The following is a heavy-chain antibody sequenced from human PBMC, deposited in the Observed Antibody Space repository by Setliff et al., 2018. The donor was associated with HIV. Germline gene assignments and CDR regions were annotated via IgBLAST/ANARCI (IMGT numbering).Heavy chain of an antibody. CDR2: LYVSGDT. CDR1: DDPISSYY. CDR3: ALTGHRLLRGYMDV. D-gene: IGHD2-15*01. J-gene: IGHJ6*03. V-gene: IGHV4-4*07. Sequence: SAPLSLTCYVTDDPISSYYWSWVRQPAGKGLEWIGRLYVSGDTNYNPSLKSRVTMSLDTSKKHFSLNLKSVTAADTAVYYCALTGHRLLRGYMDVWGKGTTVTVSS.